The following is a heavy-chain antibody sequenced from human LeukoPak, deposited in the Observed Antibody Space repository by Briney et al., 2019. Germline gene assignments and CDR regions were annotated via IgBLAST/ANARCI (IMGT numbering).Heavy chain of an antibody. D-gene: IGHD1-26*01. Sequence: SETLSLTCTVSGGSLSSYYWSWIRQPAGKGLEWIGRIYSSGSANYNPSLKSRVTISVDRSKNQFSLRLTSVTAAYTAVYYCARAVGSSESNWFDPWGQGTLATVS. CDR1: GGSLSSYY. CDR2: IYSSGSA. J-gene: IGHJ5*02. V-gene: IGHV4-4*07. CDR3: ARAVGSSESNWFDP.